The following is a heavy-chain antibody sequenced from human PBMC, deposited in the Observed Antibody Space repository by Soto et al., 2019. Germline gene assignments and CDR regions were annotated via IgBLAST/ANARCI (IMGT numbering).Heavy chain of an antibody. J-gene: IGHJ3*02. CDR3: GGDSCCRGRAYWCHGI. CDR2: ISGDDSPT. V-gene: IGHV3-74*01. D-gene: IGHD3-16*01. Sequence: GESLRLFCAAPGFIFNNYWMHWVRQAPGKGLVWVARISGDDSPTTYAGSAKGRFTISRDNAKNTEYLQTNSLSVEDTAVYYCGGDSCCRGRAYWCHGIW. CDR1: GFIFNNYW.